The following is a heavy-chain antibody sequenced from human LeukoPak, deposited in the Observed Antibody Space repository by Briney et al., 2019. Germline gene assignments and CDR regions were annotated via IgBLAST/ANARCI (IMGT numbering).Heavy chain of an antibody. V-gene: IGHV3-23*03. Sequence: GGSLRLSCATSRFTFSSYVMSWVRQAPGKGLEWVSVIYSGGRTYYGDSVKGRFTFSRDNSKNTLYLQMNSLRAEDTAVYYCAKGGIVHPFDIWGQGTMVAVSS. CDR3: AKGGIVHPFDI. J-gene: IGHJ3*02. CDR2: IYSGGRT. D-gene: IGHD1-26*01. CDR1: RFTFSSYV.